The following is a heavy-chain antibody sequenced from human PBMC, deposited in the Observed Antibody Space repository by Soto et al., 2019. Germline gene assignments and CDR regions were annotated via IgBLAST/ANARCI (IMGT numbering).Heavy chain of an antibody. CDR2: RNPTSGNT. Sequence: ASVKVSCKASVYTFTRYDINWVRQAAGQGLEWMGWRNPTSGNTGYAQKFQGRVTMTSNTSISTVYMELRSLRSEDTAVYYCARVPYYDFWSGYLATKYYYYYYMDVWGQGTTVTVSS. CDR3: ARVPYYDFWSGYLATKYYYYYYMDV. J-gene: IGHJ6*03. CDR1: VYTFTRYD. D-gene: IGHD3-3*01. V-gene: IGHV1-8*01.